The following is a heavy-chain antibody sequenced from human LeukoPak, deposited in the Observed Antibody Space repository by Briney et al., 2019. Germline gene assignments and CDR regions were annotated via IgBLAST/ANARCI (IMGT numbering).Heavy chain of an antibody. CDR1: GGSFSGYY. Sequence: SETLSLTCAVYGGSFSGYYWSWIRQPPGKGLEWIGEINHSGSTNYYPSLKSRVTISVDTSKNQFSLKLSSVTAADTAVYYCARGGRIRRGMDVWGKGTTVTVSS. CDR2: INHSGST. V-gene: IGHV4-34*01. CDR3: ARGGRIRRGMDV. J-gene: IGHJ6*04. D-gene: IGHD2-15*01.